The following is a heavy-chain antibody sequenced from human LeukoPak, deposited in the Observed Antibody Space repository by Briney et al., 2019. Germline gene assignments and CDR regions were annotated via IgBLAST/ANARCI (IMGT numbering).Heavy chain of an antibody. J-gene: IGHJ4*02. CDR1: GFTLSSYG. CDR3: AKDADVYYYGSAL. CDR2: IRYDGSNK. D-gene: IGHD3-10*01. V-gene: IGHV3-30*02. Sequence: GGSLRLSCAASGFTLSSYGMHWVRQAPGKGLEWVAFIRYDGSNKYYADSVKGRFTISRDNSKNTLYLQMNSLRAEDTAVYYCAKDADVYYYGSALWGQGTLVTVSS.